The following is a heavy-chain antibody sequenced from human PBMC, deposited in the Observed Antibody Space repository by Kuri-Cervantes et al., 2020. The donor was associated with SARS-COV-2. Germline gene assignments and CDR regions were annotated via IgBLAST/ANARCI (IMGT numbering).Heavy chain of an antibody. CDR1: GGSITSNGHY. J-gene: IGHJ6*02. Sequence: SETLSLTCTVSGGSITSNGHYWGWIRQSPGKGLEWIGNVYHSGAAYYNPSLRSRVTMAVDPSKNHFSLKLSSVTAADTAVYYCPLIHRYAMDVWGQGTTVTVSS. CDR2: VYHSGAA. V-gene: IGHV4-39*02. CDR3: PLIHRYAMDV. D-gene: IGHD2/OR15-2a*01.